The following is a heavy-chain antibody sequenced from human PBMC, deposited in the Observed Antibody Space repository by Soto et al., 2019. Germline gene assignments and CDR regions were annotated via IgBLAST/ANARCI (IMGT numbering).Heavy chain of an antibody. Sequence: SVKVSCKASGGSLSTNPISWVRQAPGQGLEGMGGTGSGTGPGNHAQKFQGRLTVTADESTSTVYMELTNLSSEDTAVYYCARRDSGGFYRFFDSWGQGTLVTVSS. V-gene: IGHV1-69*13. J-gene: IGHJ4*02. CDR2: TGSGTGPG. CDR3: ARRDSGGFYRFFDS. D-gene: IGHD2-15*01. CDR1: GGSLSTNP.